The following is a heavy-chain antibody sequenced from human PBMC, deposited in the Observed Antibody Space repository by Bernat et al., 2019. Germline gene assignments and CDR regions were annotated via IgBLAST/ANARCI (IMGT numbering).Heavy chain of an antibody. D-gene: IGHD6-13*01. V-gene: IGHV4-39*01. CDR2: IYYSGST. J-gene: IGHJ4*02. CDR3: ARHGLSIAAAAYPFDS. Sequence: QLQLQESGPGLVKPSETLSLTCIVSGGSISSSSYYWGWIRQPPGKGLEWIGSIYYSGSTYYNPSLKSRVTIPADTSKNQFSLKLNSVAAADTAVYHCARHGLSIAAAAYPFDSWGQGTLVTVSS. CDR1: GGSISSSSYY.